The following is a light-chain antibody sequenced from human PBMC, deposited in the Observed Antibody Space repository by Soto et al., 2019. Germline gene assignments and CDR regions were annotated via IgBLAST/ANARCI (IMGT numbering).Light chain of an antibody. J-gene: IGKJ2*01. Sequence: EIVLTQSPGTLSLSPGERATLSCRASQSVSSSYLAWYQQKPGQAPRLLIYGASSRATGIPDRFSGSGSGTDFTLTISRLEPEDFAVYYCQQYGRSRYTFGQRAKLHIK. CDR2: GAS. CDR1: QSVSSSY. CDR3: QQYGRSRYT. V-gene: IGKV3-20*01.